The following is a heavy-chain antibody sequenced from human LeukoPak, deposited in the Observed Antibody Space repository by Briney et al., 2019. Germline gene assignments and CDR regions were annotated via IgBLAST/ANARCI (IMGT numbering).Heavy chain of an antibody. J-gene: IGHJ5*02. CDR1: GFTFSSYA. CDR2: IYHSGST. Sequence: LRLSCAASGFTFSSYAMSWVRQAPGKGLEWIGYIYHSGSTYYNPSLKSRVTISVDRSKNQFSLKLSSVTAADTAVYYCASSSGYDYNWFDPWGQGTLVTVSS. CDR3: ASSSGYDYNWFDP. D-gene: IGHD5-12*01. V-gene: IGHV4-30-2*01.